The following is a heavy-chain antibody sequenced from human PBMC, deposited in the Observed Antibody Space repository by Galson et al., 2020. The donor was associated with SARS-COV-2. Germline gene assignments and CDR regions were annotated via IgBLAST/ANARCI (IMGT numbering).Heavy chain of an antibody. CDR2: INPISGGT. CDR1: GYTFTDYY. Sequence: ASVKVSCKASGYTFTDYYLHWVRQAPGQGLEWMGWINPISGGTNYAQKFQGWVTMTRDTSISSAYMELSRLRSDDTAVYYCARSRLVYCGGDCYAEGLNIDYWGQGTDVTVSS. CDR3: ARSRLVYCGGDCYAEGLNIDY. J-gene: IGHJ4*02. D-gene: IGHD2-21*02. V-gene: IGHV1-2*04.